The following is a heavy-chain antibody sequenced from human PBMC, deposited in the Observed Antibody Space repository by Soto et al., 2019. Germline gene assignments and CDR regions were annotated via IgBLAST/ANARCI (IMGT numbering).Heavy chain of an antibody. CDR1: GGSISSYY. D-gene: IGHD6-19*01. Sequence: PSETLSLTCTVSGGSISSYYWSWIRQPPGKGLEWIGYIYYSGSTNYNPSIKSRVTISVETSKNQISLKLSSVTAADTAVYYCARAYSSGWNNWFDPWGQGTLVTVSS. J-gene: IGHJ5*02. CDR2: IYYSGST. V-gene: IGHV4-59*01. CDR3: ARAYSSGWNNWFDP.